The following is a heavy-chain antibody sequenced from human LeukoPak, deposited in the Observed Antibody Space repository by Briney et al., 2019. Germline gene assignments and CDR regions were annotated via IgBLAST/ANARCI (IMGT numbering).Heavy chain of an antibody. J-gene: IGHJ5*02. V-gene: IGHV3-15*01. CDR1: GFTFSSYA. Sequence: GGSLRLSCAASGFTFSSYAMHWVRQAPGKGLEWVGRIKSKNVGGTTDYAAPVKGRFTISRDDSKNTVYLQMNSLKIEDTAVYYCTSHAAFDPWGQGTLVTVSS. CDR2: IKSKNVGGTT. CDR3: TSHAAFDP.